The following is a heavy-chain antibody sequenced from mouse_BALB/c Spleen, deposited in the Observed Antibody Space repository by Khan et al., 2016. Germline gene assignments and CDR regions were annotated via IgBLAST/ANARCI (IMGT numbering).Heavy chain of an antibody. V-gene: IGHV1-7*01. J-gene: IGHJ4*01. CDR2: INPGSNYT. Sequence: QVQLQQSGTELAKPGASVKMSCKASGYTFTRFWMHWVKQRPGQGLEWIGYINPGSNYTDYNQNFKDKATLTADKSSSTAYMLLSSLKSEDSAFYVCARWGYGNYLYHAMDYWGQGISVTVSS. D-gene: IGHD2-10*02. CDR3: ARWGYGNYLYHAMDY. CDR1: GYTFTRFW.